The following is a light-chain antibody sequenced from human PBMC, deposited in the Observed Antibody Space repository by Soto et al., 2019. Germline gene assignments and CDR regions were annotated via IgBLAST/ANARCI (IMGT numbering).Light chain of an antibody. CDR1: QGVGY. Sequence: EIVLTQSPGTLSLSPGERATLSCRASQGVGYLAWYQQKPGQSPRLLLYGASNRATGVPDRFSGSGSGTEFTLAISSLQSEDLAVYYCQQYSNWPLTFGGGTKVDIK. J-gene: IGKJ4*01. CDR2: GAS. V-gene: IGKV3D-15*01. CDR3: QQYSNWPLT.